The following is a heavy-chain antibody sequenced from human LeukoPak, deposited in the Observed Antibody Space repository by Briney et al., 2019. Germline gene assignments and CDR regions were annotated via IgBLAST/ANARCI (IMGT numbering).Heavy chain of an antibody. D-gene: IGHD5-12*01. CDR2: IYTSGST. V-gene: IGHV4-61*02. CDR3: ARQKWLRLGSGYFDY. CDR1: GGSISSGSYY. J-gene: IGHJ4*02. Sequence: SETLSLTCTVSGGSISSGSYYWSWIRQPAGKGLEWIGRIYTSGSTNYNPSLKSRVTISVDTSKNQFSLKLSSVTAADTAVYYCARQKWLRLGSGYFDYWGQGTLVTVSS.